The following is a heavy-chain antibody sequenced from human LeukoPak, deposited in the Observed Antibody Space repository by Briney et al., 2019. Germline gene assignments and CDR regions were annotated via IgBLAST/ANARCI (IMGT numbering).Heavy chain of an antibody. CDR2: ISSNGGRS. CDR1: GFTFSSYS. Sequence: PGGSLTLSCAASGFTFSSYSMHWVRQAPGKGLEYVSAISSNGGRSYYANSVKGRFTISRDNSKNTLYLQMGSLRAEDMAVYYCARVGDDDTFDIWGQGTMVTVSS. D-gene: IGHD3-16*01. CDR3: ARVGDDDTFDI. J-gene: IGHJ3*02. V-gene: IGHV3-64*01.